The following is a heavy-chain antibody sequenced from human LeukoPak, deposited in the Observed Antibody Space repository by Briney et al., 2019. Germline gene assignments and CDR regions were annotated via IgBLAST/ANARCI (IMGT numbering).Heavy chain of an antibody. CDR3: GREGGFYRPLDY. J-gene: IGHJ4*02. CDR2: VHLNGRT. V-gene: IGHV4-4*02. Sequence: SETLSLTCDVSGGSISTTNWWTWVRQPPGGGLEWIGEVHLNGRTHYSPSLGSRVTLSVDMSENHVSLQLTSVTAADTAVYYCGREGGFYRPLDYSGPGALVIVSA. CDR1: GGSISTTNW. D-gene: IGHD2/OR15-2a*01.